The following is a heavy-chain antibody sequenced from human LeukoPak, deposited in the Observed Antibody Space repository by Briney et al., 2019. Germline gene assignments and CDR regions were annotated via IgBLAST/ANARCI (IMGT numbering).Heavy chain of an antibody. CDR1: GFTVSSNS. D-gene: IGHD4/OR15-4a*01. J-gene: IGHJ4*02. CDR3: ARRAGAYSHPYDY. V-gene: IGHV3-53*01. CDR2: IYSGTT. Sequence: GGSLRLSCTVSGFTVSSNSMSWVRQAPGKGLEWVSFIYSGTTHYSDSVKGRFTISGDNSKNTLCLQMNSLRAEDTAVYYCARRAGAYSHPYDYWGQGTLVTVSS.